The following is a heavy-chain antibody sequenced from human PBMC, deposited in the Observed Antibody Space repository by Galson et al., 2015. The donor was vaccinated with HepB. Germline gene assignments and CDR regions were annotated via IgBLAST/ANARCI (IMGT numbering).Heavy chain of an antibody. D-gene: IGHD6-13*01. CDR3: ARANYSSSWYWRPLNREVGLHYFDY. CDR2: ISSSSSTI. Sequence: SLRLSCAASGFTFSSYSMNWVRQAPGKGLEWVSYISSSSSTIYYADSVKGRFTISRDNAKNSLYLQMNSLRDEDTAVYYCARANYSSSWYWRPLNREVGLHYFDYWGQGTLVTVSS. J-gene: IGHJ4*02. V-gene: IGHV3-48*02. CDR1: GFTFSSYS.